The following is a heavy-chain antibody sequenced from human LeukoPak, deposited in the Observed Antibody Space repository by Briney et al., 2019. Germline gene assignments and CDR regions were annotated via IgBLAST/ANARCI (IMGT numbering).Heavy chain of an antibody. CDR1: GGSISSGGYS. CDR2: IYHSGST. J-gene: IGHJ4*02. V-gene: IGHV4-30-2*01. D-gene: IGHD2-8*02. Sequence: PSQTLSLTCAVSGGSISSGGYSWSWIRQPPGKGLEWIGYIYHSGSTYYNPSLKSRVTISVDTSKNQFSLKLSSVTAADTAVYYCARHLTGSSVCIEYWGQGTLVTVSS. CDR3: ARHLTGSSVCIEY.